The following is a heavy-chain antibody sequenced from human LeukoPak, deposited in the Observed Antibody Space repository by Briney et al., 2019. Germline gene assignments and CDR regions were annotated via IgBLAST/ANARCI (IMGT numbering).Heavy chain of an antibody. CDR2: IYYSGST. D-gene: IGHD3-22*01. J-gene: IGHJ4*02. CDR3: ARHGITMIVVVITY. V-gene: IGHV4-39*01. CDR1: GGSISSSSYY. Sequence: SQTLSLTCTVSGGSISSSSYYWGWIRQPPGKGLEWIGSIYYSGSTYYNPSLKSRVTISVDTSKNQFSLKLSSATAADTAVYYCARHGITMIVVVITYWGQGTLVTVSS.